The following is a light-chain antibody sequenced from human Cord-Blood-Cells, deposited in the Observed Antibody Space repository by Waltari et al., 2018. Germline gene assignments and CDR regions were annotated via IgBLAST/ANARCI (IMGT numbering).Light chain of an antibody. J-gene: IGLJ2*01. CDR3: SSYTSSSTLV. CDR2: DVS. Sequence: QSALTQPASVSGSPGPSITISCTGPSSDVGGYNYVSWYQQHTGKAPKLMIYDVSNRPSGVSNRFSGSKSGNTASLTISGLQAEDEADYYCSSYTSSSTLVFGGGTKLTVL. CDR1: SSDVGGYNY. V-gene: IGLV2-14*01.